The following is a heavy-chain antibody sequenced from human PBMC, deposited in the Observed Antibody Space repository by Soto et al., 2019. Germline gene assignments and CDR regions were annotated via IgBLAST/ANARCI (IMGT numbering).Heavy chain of an antibody. CDR3: ARDLHSGGKYWYFDI. CDR2: INSFSGDT. J-gene: IGHJ2*01. Sequence: QVQLVQSGAEVKKPGASVKVSCKASGYTFTHYGITWVRQAPGQGLEWMGWINSFSGDTNYPQKLQGRLTMTTDTSTNTVYMELRNLRSDDTAVYYCARDLHSGGKYWYFDIWGRGNLVTVYS. V-gene: IGHV1-18*01. CDR1: GYTFTHYG. D-gene: IGHD2-15*01.